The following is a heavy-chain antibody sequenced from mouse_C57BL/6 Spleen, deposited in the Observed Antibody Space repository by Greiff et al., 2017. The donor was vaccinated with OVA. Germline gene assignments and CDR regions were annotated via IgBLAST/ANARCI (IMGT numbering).Heavy chain of an antibody. J-gene: IGHJ4*01. Sequence: QVQLQQPGAELVMPGASVKLSCKASCSTFTSYWMHWVKQRPGQGLGWIGDIDPSDSYTNYNQKFKGKSTLTVDKSSSTAYMQLSSLTSEDSAVYYCARRGITMDYWGQGTSGTVSS. CDR3: ARRGITMDY. V-gene: IGHV1-69*01. CDR1: CSTFTSYW. CDR2: IDPSDSYT. D-gene: IGHD2-4*01.